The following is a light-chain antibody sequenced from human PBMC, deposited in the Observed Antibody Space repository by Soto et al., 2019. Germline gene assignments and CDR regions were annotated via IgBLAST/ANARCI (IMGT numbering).Light chain of an antibody. CDR2: DAS. CDR1: QSISSY. Sequence: EIMLPPSPAARAFAPGETVTLSGRASQSISSYLAWYQQKPGQAPPLLIYDASNRATGIAARFSGSGSGTDFTLTISSLQSEDFAVDFCQQHHIWPSWTFGQGTKVDIK. J-gene: IGKJ1*01. CDR3: QQHHIWPSWT. V-gene: IGKV3-11*01.